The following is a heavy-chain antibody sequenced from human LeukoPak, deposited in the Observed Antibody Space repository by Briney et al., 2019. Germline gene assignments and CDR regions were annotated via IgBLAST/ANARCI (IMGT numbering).Heavy chain of an antibody. CDR2: IDQNGSEK. V-gene: IGHV3-7*01. Sequence: GGSLRLSCAASGFTFSNYWMSWVRQAPGKGLEWVANIDQNGSEKYYVDSVKGRFSISRDNAKNSFYLQMNGLRPEDTAVYYCARGGPTDFWSGYYPYYYYMDVWGKGTTVTVSS. J-gene: IGHJ6*03. D-gene: IGHD3-3*01. CDR3: ARGGPTDFWSGYYPYYYYMDV. CDR1: GFTFSNYW.